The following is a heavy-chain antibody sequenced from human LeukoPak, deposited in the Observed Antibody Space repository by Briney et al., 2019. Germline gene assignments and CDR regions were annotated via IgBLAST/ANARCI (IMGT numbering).Heavy chain of an antibody. Sequence: GGSLRLSCAASGFTFSSYSMNWVRQAPGKGLEWVSSISSSSTYIYYADSVKGRFTISRDNAKNSLYPQMNSLRAEDTAVYYCARDPPGYSSGWTDYWGQGTLVTVSS. V-gene: IGHV3-21*01. CDR2: ISSSSTYI. D-gene: IGHD6-19*01. CDR3: ARDPPGYSSGWTDY. CDR1: GFTFSSYS. J-gene: IGHJ4*02.